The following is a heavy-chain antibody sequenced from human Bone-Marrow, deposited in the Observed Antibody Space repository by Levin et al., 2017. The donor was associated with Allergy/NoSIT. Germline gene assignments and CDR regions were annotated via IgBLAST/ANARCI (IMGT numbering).Heavy chain of an antibody. D-gene: IGHD3-3*01. V-gene: IGHV3-11*06. Sequence: PGGSLRLSCAASGFTFNDYYMTWIRQAPGKGLEWVSYSSTTSSYTKYADSVKGRFAVSRDNAKNSLYLQMNSLRAEDTAVYYCARLPDFWSGYPGLDVWGKGTTVTVSS. CDR3: ARLPDFWSGYPGLDV. J-gene: IGHJ6*04. CDR2: SSTTSSYT. CDR1: GFTFNDYY.